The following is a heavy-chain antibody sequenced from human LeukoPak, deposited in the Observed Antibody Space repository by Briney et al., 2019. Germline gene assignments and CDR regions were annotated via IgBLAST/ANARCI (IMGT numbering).Heavy chain of an antibody. J-gene: IGHJ4*02. Sequence: ASVKVSCKASGYTFTDYYIHWVRQAPGQGLEWMGWLNPNSGGTDSAQKFQGRVTVTRDTSISTAYMELSSLRSVDTAVYYCARDHGTVPAANSPDYWGQGTLVTVSS. CDR1: GYTFTDYY. CDR3: ARDHGTVPAANSPDY. CDR2: LNPNSGGT. V-gene: IGHV1-2*02. D-gene: IGHD2-2*01.